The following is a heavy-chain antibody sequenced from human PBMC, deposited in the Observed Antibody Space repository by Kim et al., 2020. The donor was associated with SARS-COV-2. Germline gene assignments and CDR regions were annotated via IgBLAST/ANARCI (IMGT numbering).Heavy chain of an antibody. J-gene: IGHJ4*02. CDR3: ARDGNVWWLRGGYFDY. CDR1: GFTFSSYA. V-gene: IGHV3-30-3*01. CDR2: ISYDGSNK. Sequence: GGSLRLSCAASGFTFSSYAMHWVRQAPGKGLEWVAVISYDGSNKYYADSVKGRFTISRDNSKNTLYLQMNSLRAEDTAVYYCARDGNVWWLRGGYFDYWGQGTLVTVSS. D-gene: IGHD5-12*01.